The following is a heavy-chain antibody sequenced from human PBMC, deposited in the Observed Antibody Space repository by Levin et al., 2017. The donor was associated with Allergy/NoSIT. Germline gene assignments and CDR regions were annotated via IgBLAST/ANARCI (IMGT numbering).Heavy chain of an antibody. D-gene: IGHD3-10*01. J-gene: IGHJ5*02. V-gene: IGHV3-48*04. CDR2: ISSSSSTI. CDR3: ARFGELLRFDP. CDR1: GFTFSTYS. Sequence: PGGSLRLSCAASGFTFSTYSMNWVRQAPGKGLEWVSYISSSSSTIYYADSLKGRFTISRDTAKNSLYLQMNSLRAEDTAVYYCARFGELLRFDPWGQGTLVTVSS.